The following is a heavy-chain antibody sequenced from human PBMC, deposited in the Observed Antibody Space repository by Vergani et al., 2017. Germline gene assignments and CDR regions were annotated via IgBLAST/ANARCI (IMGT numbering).Heavy chain of an antibody. CDR2: IIPIFGTA. Sequence: QVQLVQSGAAVKKPGSSVKVSCKASGGTFSSYAISWVRQAPGQGLEWMGGIIPIFGTANYAQKFQGRVTITADESTSTAYMELSSLRAEDTAVYYCAKEQTKLLRFLEWLSPFDYWGQGTLVTVSS. V-gene: IGHV1-69*01. D-gene: IGHD3-3*01. J-gene: IGHJ4*02. CDR3: AKEQTKLLRFLEWLSPFDY. CDR1: GGTFSSYA.